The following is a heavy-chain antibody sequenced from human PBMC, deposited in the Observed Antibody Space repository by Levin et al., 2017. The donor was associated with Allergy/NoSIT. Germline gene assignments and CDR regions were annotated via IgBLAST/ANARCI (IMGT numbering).Heavy chain of an antibody. CDR1: GYTFTGYY. J-gene: IGHJ4*02. V-gene: IGHV1-2*02. Sequence: ASVKVSCKASGYTFTGYYMHWVRQAPGQGLEWMGWINPNSGGTNYAQKFQGRVTMTRDTSISTAYMELSRLRSDDTAVYYCATLTYNSGSSYLDWGQGTLVTVSS. D-gene: IGHD1-26*01. CDR2: INPNSGGT. CDR3: ATLTYNSGSSYLD.